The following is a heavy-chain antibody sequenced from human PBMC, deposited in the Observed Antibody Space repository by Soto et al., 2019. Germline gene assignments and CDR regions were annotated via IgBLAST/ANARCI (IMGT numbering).Heavy chain of an antibody. J-gene: IGHJ4*02. V-gene: IGHV1-2*02. CDR2: IDPDSGDT. Sequence: ASVKVSCKASGYTFTGYYLHWVRQAPGQGPEWVGKIDPDSGDTDQSQKFQGRVTLTRDTAIDTAYMELTRLTLDDTAIYYCARGPLEWGQGTLVTVSS. CDR1: GYTFTGYY. CDR3: ARGPLE.